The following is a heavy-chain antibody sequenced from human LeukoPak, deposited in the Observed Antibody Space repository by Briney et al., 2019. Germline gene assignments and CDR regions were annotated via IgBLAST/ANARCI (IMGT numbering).Heavy chain of an antibody. CDR3: AKGSSGWYYFDY. V-gene: IGHV3-30*18. CDR2: TSYDGSNK. D-gene: IGHD6-19*01. J-gene: IGHJ4*02. Sequence: GGSLRLSCAASGFTFSSYGMHWVRQAPGKGLEWVAVTSYDGSNKYYADSVKGRFTISRDNSKNTLYLQMNSLRAEDTAVYYCAKGSSGWYYFDYWGQGTLVTVSS. CDR1: GFTFSSYG.